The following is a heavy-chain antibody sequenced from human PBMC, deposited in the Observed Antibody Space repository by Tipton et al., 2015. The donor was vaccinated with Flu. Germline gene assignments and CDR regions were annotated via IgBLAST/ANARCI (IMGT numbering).Heavy chain of an antibody. J-gene: IGHJ4*01. CDR1: GGSISSYY. CDR2: IYTSGSP. D-gene: IGHD7-27*01. V-gene: IGHV4-4*07. CDR3: ATKFANWGVWEPLDY. Sequence: TLSLTCTVSGGSISSYYWSWIRQPAGKGLEWIGRIYTSGSPNYNPSLKSRVTMSLDTSKNQISLKLTSVTAADTAVYFCATKFANWGVWEPLDYWGPGTLVTVSS.